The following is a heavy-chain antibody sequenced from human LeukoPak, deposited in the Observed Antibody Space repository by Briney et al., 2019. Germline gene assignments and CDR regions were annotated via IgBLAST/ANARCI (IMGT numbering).Heavy chain of an antibody. D-gene: IGHD3-16*02. J-gene: IGHJ4*02. Sequence: GGSLRLSCAASGFTFSSYGVHWVRQAPGKGLEWVAVISYDGSNKYYADSVKGRFTISRDNSKNTLYLQMNSLRAEDTAVYYCAKAYYVWGSYPLDSWGQGTLVTVSS. V-gene: IGHV3-30*18. CDR1: GFTFSSYG. CDR2: ISYDGSNK. CDR3: AKAYYVWGSYPLDS.